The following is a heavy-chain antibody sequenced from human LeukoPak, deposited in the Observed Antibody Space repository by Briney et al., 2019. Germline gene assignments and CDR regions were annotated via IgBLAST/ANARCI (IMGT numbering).Heavy chain of an antibody. CDR1: GGSISSSSYY. Sequence: SETLSLTCTVSGGSISSSSYYWGWIRQPPGKGLAWIGNIYYSGSTYYNPSLKSRVTISVDTSKSQFSLKLSSVTAADTAVYYCARRSCTGGTCYYFDSWGQGTLVTVSS. CDR3: ARRSCTGGTCYYFDS. V-gene: IGHV4-39*01. J-gene: IGHJ4*02. CDR2: IYYSGST. D-gene: IGHD2-15*01.